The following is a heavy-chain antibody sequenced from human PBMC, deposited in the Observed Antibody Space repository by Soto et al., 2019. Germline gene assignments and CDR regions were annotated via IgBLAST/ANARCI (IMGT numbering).Heavy chain of an antibody. CDR1: GGSINSGGYY. D-gene: IGHD6-13*01. J-gene: IGHJ4*02. Sequence: QVQLQESGPGLVKPSQTLSLICTVSGGSINSGGYYWNWIRQHPGKGLEWIGYIFYSGSTYYNPCLRSRVTVSADTSKNQFSLNLSSVTAADTAVYFCAGGYRQSGYSSSWVFDYWGQGTLVNVSS. CDR2: IFYSGST. V-gene: IGHV4-31*03. CDR3: AGGYRQSGYSSSWVFDY.